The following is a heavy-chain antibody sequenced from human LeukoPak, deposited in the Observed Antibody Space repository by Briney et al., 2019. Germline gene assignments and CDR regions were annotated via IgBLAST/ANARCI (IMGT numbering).Heavy chain of an antibody. CDR3: ARAEWFGEVALDH. D-gene: IGHD3-10*01. CDR1: GFTFSDYW. V-gene: IGHV3-74*01. J-gene: IGHJ4*02. Sequence: PGGSLRLSCAASGFTFSDYWMHWVRQAPGKGLVWVSHINNDGSTSKYADSVKGRFTISRDNAKNTLYLQMDSLRAEDTAVYYCARAEWFGEVALDHWGQGTLVAVSS. CDR2: INNDGSTS.